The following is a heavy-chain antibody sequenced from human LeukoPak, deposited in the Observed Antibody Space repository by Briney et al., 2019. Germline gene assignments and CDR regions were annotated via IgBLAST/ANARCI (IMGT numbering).Heavy chain of an antibody. Sequence: GGSLRLSCAASGFTVRENYMTWVRQAPGKGLQWVSVIYKCGSTYHADSVKGRFTISRDNSKNTLYLQMNSLRAEDTAVYYCAKDVYYDSLTGSYRANYFDLWGQGTLVIVSS. V-gene: IGHV3-53*01. CDR3: AKDVYYDSLTGSYRANYFDL. J-gene: IGHJ4*02. CDR2: IYKCGST. D-gene: IGHD3-9*01. CDR1: GFTVRENY.